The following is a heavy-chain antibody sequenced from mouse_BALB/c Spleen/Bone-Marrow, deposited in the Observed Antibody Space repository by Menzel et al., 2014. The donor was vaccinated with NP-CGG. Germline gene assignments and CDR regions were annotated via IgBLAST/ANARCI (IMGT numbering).Heavy chain of an antibody. Sequence: EVKLMESGPELVKPGASVKISCKPSGYTFTEYAMHWVKQSHGKSLEWIGGINPNNGGTSYNQKFKGKATLTVDKSSSTAYMELRSLTSEDSAVYYCARKRGLRAWFAYWGQGTLVTVSA. CDR2: INPNNGGT. CDR1: GYTFTEYA. D-gene: IGHD2-2*01. J-gene: IGHJ3*01. V-gene: IGHV1-18*01. CDR3: ARKRGLRAWFAY.